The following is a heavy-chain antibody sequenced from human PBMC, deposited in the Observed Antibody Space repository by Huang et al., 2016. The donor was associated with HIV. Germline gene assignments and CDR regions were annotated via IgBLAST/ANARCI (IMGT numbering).Heavy chain of an antibody. CDR1: GGSFSGYY. J-gene: IGHJ6*03. CDR3: ARGQGGYYYYYMDV. V-gene: IGHV4-34*01. Sequence: QVQLQQWGAGLLRPSETLSLTCAVYGGSFSGYYGTWIRPPPGKGLAWIGEINHSESTNYNPALKRRVTSSVDTSRNQFSLTLTSVTAADTAVYYCARGQGGYYYYYMDVWGKGTTVTVSS. CDR2: INHSEST.